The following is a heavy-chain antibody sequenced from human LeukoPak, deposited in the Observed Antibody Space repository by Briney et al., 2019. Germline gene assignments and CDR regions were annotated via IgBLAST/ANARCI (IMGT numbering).Heavy chain of an antibody. CDR2: ISGTGGTT. J-gene: IGHJ5*02. D-gene: IGHD2-2*01. CDR3: ARDAPYHDL. V-gene: IGHV3-23*01. CDR1: GFTFSNYG. Sequence: GGSLRLSCAASGFTFSNYGMNWVRQAPGEGLEWVSRISGTGGTTFYADSVKGRFTISRDNSKNTLYLQMSSLTTEDTALYYCARDAPYHDLWGQGTLVTVSS.